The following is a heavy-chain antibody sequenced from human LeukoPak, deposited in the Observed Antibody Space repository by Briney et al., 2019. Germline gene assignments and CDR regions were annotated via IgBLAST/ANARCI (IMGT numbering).Heavy chain of an antibody. Sequence: ASETLSLTCTVSGGSISSYYWSWIRQPPGKGLEWIGYIYYSGSTNYNPSLKSRVTISVDTSKNQFSLKLSSVTAADTAVYYCARDYGGNSGRKWFDPWGQGTLVTVSS. CDR2: IYYSGST. D-gene: IGHD4-23*01. J-gene: IGHJ5*02. CDR1: GGSISSYY. V-gene: IGHV4-59*01. CDR3: ARDYGGNSGRKWFDP.